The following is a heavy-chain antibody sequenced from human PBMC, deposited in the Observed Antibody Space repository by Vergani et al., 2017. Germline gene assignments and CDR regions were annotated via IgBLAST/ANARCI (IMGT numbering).Heavy chain of an antibody. CDR1: GYSFTSYW. V-gene: IGHV5-51*01. D-gene: IGHD3-10*01. J-gene: IGHJ6*02. CDR3: ARTQGFGELLFPYYYYGMDV. Sequence: EVQLVPSGAEVKKPGESLTISCKGSGYSFTSYWIGWVRQMPGKGLEWMGIIYPGDSDTRYSPAFQGQVTISADKSISTAYLQWSSLKASDTAMYYCARTQGFGELLFPYYYYGMDVWGQGTTVTVSS. CDR2: IYPGDSDT.